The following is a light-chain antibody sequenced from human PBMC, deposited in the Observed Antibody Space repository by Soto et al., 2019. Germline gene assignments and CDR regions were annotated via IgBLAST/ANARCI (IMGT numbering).Light chain of an antibody. Sequence: IQMTQSPSSLSASVGDRVTITCRASQGISSALAWYQQKPGKAPKLLIYDASSLESGVPSRFSGSGSGTDFTLTISSLQPEDFATYYCQQFNNYPPLITFGQGTRLEIK. CDR3: QQFNNYPPLIT. V-gene: IGKV1D-13*01. J-gene: IGKJ5*01. CDR1: QGISSA. CDR2: DAS.